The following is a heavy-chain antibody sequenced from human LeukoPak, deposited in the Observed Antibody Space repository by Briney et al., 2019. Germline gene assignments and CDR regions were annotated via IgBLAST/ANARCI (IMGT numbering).Heavy chain of an antibody. Sequence: ASVKVSCKAAGGTLSNYATNWVRQAPGQGLEWMGGIIPMFGTANYAQKLQGRLTITTDGSTTIAYMELSSLRSEDTAVYYCAREIQYYYETTGSRTVRDGSDIWGQGTMVTVSS. D-gene: IGHD3-22*01. CDR3: AREIQYYYETTGSRTVRDGSDI. CDR2: IIPMFGTA. V-gene: IGHV1-69*05. CDR1: GGTLSNYA. J-gene: IGHJ3*02.